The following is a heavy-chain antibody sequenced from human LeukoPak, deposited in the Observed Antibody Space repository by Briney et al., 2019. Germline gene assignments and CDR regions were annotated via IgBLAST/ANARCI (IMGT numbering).Heavy chain of an antibody. D-gene: IGHD3-9*01. CDR1: GGSFSGYY. CDR2: INHSGST. CDR3: ARRSGGGNLRYFGWYPRPYFDY. V-gene: IGHV4-34*01. Sequence: PSETLSLTCAVYGGSFSGYYWSWIRQPPGKGLEWIGEINHSGSTNYNPSLKSRVTISVDTSKNQFSLKLSSVTAADTAVYYCARRSGGGNLRYFGWYPRPYFDYWGQGTLVTVSS. J-gene: IGHJ4*02.